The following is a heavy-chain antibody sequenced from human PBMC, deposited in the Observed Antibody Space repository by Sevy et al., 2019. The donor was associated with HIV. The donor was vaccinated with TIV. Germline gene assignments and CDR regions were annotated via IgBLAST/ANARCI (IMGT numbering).Heavy chain of an antibody. J-gene: IGHJ4*01. CDR2: IYPDDSDT. CDR1: GYSFTSHW. CDR3: ATSRSGYFDGSGYYIY. V-gene: IGHV5-51*01. Sequence: GESLKISCQGSGYSFTSHWIAWVRQMPGKGLEWMGIIYPDDSDTRYSPSFQGQVTFSAAKSIFTAYLQWSSLKASDTAIYYCATSRSGYFDGSGYYIYWGQGTQVTVSS. D-gene: IGHD3-22*01.